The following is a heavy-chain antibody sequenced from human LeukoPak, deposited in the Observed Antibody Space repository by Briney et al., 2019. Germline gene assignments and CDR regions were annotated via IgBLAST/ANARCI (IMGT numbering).Heavy chain of an antibody. Sequence: GGSLRLSCAASGFTFSSYSMNWVRQAPGKGLEWVSSISSSSSYIYYADSVKGRFTISRDNAKNSLYLQMNRLRAEDTAVYYCARATSGYCTNGVCYGFDYWGQGTLVTVSS. CDR2: ISSSSSYI. CDR3: ARATSGYCTNGVCYGFDY. J-gene: IGHJ4*02. D-gene: IGHD2-8*01. CDR1: GFTFSSYS. V-gene: IGHV3-21*01.